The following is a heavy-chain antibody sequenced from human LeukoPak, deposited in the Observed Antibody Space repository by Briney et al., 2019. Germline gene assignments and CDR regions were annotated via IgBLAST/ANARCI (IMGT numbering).Heavy chain of an antibody. J-gene: IGHJ6*03. CDR3: ARTVFGSTSPTRYYYYMDV. Sequence: SETLSLTCSVSGGSVSGYYWGWIRQPAGRGLEWIGRISTSGSTNYNPSLKSRVTISLDNSKSQFSLTLTSVTAADTAIYFCARTVFGSTSPTRYYYYMDVWGKGATVTVSS. CDR2: ISTSGST. V-gene: IGHV4-4*07. CDR1: GGSVSGYY. D-gene: IGHD2-2*01.